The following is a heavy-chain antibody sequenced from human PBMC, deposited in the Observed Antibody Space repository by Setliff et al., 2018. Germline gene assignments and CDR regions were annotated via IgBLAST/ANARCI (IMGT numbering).Heavy chain of an antibody. CDR1: GYSISSDSY. CDR3: ARSFSRREKFLLDY. V-gene: IGHV4-38-2*01. Sequence: PSETLSLTCAVSGYSISSDSYWGWIRQPPGKGLEWIGEIIHSGSTNYNPSLKSRVTISMDTSKNQFSLKVSSVTAADTAVYYCARSFSRREKFLLDYWGQGALVTVSS. CDR2: IIHSGST. J-gene: IGHJ4*02.